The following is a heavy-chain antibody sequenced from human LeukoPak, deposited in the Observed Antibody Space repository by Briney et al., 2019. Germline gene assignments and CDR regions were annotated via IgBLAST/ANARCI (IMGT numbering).Heavy chain of an antibody. CDR2: IYYSGST. CDR1: GGSISSGGYS. J-gene: IGHJ6*02. V-gene: IGHV4-30-2*01. Sequence: PSQTLSLTCAVAGGSISSGGYSWSWIRQPPGKGLEWIGYIYYSGSTYYNPSLKSRVTISVARSKNQFSLKRSSVTAADPAASSCARGRVVPAASPYDMAVWGQGTTVTVSS. D-gene: IGHD2-2*01. CDR3: ARGRVVPAASPYDMAV.